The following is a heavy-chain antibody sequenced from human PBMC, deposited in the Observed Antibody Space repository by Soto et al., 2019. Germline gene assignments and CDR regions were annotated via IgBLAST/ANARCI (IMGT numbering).Heavy chain of an antibody. CDR2: ISPSGSYM. D-gene: IGHD3-3*01. CDR1: GFIFSTYS. CDR3: ARFGLVTFDC. V-gene: IGHV3-21*01. J-gene: IGHJ4*02. Sequence: GGSLRLSCAASGFIFSTYSMDWVRQAPGKGLEWVASISPSGSYMYYGDSLKGRFTVSRDNAKNSLYLQMDSLRADDTAIYYCARFGLVTFDCWGQGTLVTVSS.